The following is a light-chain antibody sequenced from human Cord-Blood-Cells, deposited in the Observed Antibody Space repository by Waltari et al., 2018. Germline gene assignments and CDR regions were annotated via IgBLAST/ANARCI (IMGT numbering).Light chain of an antibody. CDR3: CSYAGSSRV. CDR1: SSDVGSYNL. Sequence: QSALTQPASVSGSPGQSITISCTGTSSDVGSYNLVSWYQQHPGKAPKLIIYEGSKRPSGVFNRFSGSKSGNTASRTISGLQAEDEADYSCCSYAGSSRVFGTGTKVTVL. J-gene: IGLJ1*01. V-gene: IGLV2-23*01. CDR2: EGS.